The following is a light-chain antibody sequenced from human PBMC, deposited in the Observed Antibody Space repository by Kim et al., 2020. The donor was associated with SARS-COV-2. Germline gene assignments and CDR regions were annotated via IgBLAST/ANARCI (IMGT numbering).Light chain of an antibody. CDR1: SGSIDDNY. CDR2: EDD. CDR3: QSYNRDNVI. Sequence: KTIPISCTRSSGSIDDNYVQWYQQRPGGVPTTVIYEDDQRPSGVSDRFSGSIDNASNAASLTISGLRTEDEADYYCQSYNRDNVIFGGGTQLTVL. J-gene: IGLJ2*01. V-gene: IGLV6-57*03.